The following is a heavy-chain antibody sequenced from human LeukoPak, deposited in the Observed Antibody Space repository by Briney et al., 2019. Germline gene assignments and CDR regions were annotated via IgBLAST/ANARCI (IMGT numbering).Heavy chain of an antibody. V-gene: IGHV3-23*01. J-gene: IGHJ4*02. CDR1: GFTFSSYA. CDR3: AKDKGVAVAATHTAMVTAGY. CDR2: ISGSGGST. Sequence: PGGSLRLSCAASGFTFSSYAMSWVRQAPGKGLEWVSAISGSGGSTYYADSVKGRFTISRDNSKNTLYLQMNSLRAEDTAVYYCAKDKGVAVAATHTAMVTAGYWGQGTLVTVSS. D-gene: IGHD2-15*01.